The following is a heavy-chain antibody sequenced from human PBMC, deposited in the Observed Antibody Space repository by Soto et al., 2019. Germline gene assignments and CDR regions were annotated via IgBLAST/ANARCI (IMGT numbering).Heavy chain of an antibody. D-gene: IGHD3-3*01. V-gene: IGHV5-51*01. CDR2: IYPADSRS. CDR3: ARLGDGFNPYYFDS. Sequence: GESLKISCKAYGYSFTSYWIGWVRQMPGKGLEWMGIIYPADSRSRYGPSFQGQVTMSADKSIKNAYLQWSSLKASDTAKYYCARLGDGFNPYYFDSWGEGTLVSVSS. CDR1: GYSFTSYW. J-gene: IGHJ4*02.